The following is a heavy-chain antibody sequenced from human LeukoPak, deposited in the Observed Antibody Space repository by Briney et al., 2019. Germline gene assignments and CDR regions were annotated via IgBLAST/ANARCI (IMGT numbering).Heavy chain of an antibody. J-gene: IGHJ4*02. D-gene: IGHD7-27*01. V-gene: IGHV3-30*02. CDR2: IRYDGSNK. CDR3: AREGVNWDRTFDY. Sequence: GGSLRLSCAASGFTFSSYGMHWVRQAPGKGLEWVAFIRYDGSNKYYADSVKGRFTISRDNSKNTLYLQMNSLRAEDTAVYYCAREGVNWDRTFDYWGQGTLVTVSS. CDR1: GFTFSSYG.